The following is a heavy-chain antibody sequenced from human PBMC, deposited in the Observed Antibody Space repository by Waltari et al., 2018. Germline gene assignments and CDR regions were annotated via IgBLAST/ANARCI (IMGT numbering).Heavy chain of an antibody. CDR1: EFTVSNNY. Sequence: EVQLVESGGGLVQPGESLRLSCAASEFTVSNNYMSWFRQAPGKGLEGVSVIYSGGSTQYADSLKGRFTITRDSSKNTLYLQMNSLRVEDTAVYYCATSPGGGGFWGQGTLVTVSS. D-gene: IGHD2-21*01. J-gene: IGHJ4*02. V-gene: IGHV3-66*01. CDR2: IYSGGST. CDR3: ATSPGGGGF.